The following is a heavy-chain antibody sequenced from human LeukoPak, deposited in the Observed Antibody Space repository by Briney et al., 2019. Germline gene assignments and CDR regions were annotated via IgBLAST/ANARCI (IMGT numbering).Heavy chain of an antibody. J-gene: IGHJ3*01. V-gene: IGHV1-8*01. CDR1: GYTFSTYD. D-gene: IGHD3-10*01. Sequence: ASVKVSCKTSGYTFSTYDITWVRQATGQGLEWMGWMSPRSGTTGYTQKFQGRVTMTRDTSISTAYLEVSNLESEDTALYYCARGGFAYESGSRVPLDVWGQGTMVTVSS. CDR2: MSPRSGTT. CDR3: ARGGFAYESGSRVPLDV.